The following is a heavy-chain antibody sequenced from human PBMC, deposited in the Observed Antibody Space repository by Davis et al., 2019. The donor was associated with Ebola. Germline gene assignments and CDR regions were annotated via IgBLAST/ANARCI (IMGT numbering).Heavy chain of an antibody. D-gene: IGHD1-14*01. CDR3: ARGTGPVDY. CDR1: GGSISSRNYF. Sequence: MPSETLSLTCTVSGGSISSRNYFWGWVRQPPGKGLEWIGSIYYSGNTYYSPSLRSRVTMSVDSSKNQFSLELSSVTAADTAVYYCARGTGPVDYWGQGTLVTVSS. J-gene: IGHJ4*02. CDR2: IYYSGNT. V-gene: IGHV4-39*01.